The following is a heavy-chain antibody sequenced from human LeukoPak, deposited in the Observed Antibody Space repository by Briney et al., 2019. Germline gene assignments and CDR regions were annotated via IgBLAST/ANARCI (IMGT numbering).Heavy chain of an antibody. V-gene: IGHV3-30*03. CDR2: ISYDGNNK. D-gene: IGHD6-19*01. CDR1: GFTYNSYG. CDR3: ARVHPYSSGWATGDY. Sequence: GRSLRLSCAASGFTYNSYGMHWVRQAPGKGLEWVALISYDGNNKYYADSVKGRFTISRDNSKNTLYLQMNSLRAEDTAVYYCARVHPYSSGWATGDYWGQGTLVTVSS. J-gene: IGHJ4*02.